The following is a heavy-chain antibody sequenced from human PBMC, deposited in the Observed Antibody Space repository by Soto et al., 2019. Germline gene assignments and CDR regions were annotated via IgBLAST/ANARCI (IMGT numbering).Heavy chain of an antibody. V-gene: IGHV3-48*02. J-gene: IGHJ4*02. CDR2: ISGSTNTK. Sequence: EGALRLSCAASGFSFSSYSMNWVRQAPGKGLEWLSFISGSTNTKYYADSVRGRFTISRDNAKNSLYLRMNSLRDEDAAVYYCARGGWNDLFDRWGQGTLVTVSS. CDR3: ARGGWNDLFDR. CDR1: GFSFSSYS. D-gene: IGHD1-1*01.